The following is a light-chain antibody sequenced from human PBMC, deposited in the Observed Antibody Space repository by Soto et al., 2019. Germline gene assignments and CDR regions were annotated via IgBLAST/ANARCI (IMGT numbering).Light chain of an antibody. J-gene: IGKJ1*01. CDR3: QQYGSSGT. V-gene: IGKV3-20*01. Sequence: EVVMTQSPATLSVSPGERATLSCRASQTVSSNLAWYQQKPGQAPRLLIYGASNRATGIPDRFSGSGSGTDFTLTISRLEPEDFAVYYCQQYGSSGTFGQGTKVDIK. CDR1: QTVSSN. CDR2: GAS.